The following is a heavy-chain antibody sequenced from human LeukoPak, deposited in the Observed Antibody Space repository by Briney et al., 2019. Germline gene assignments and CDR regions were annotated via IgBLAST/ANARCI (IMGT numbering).Heavy chain of an antibody. J-gene: IGHJ4*02. CDR1: GFTFSDYY. V-gene: IGHV3-11*06. Sequence: GGSLRLSCAASGFTFSDYYMSWIRQAPGKGLEWVSYISSSSSYTNYADSVKGRFTISRDNAKNSLYLQMNSLRAEDTAVYYCARAFADIRGHFDYWGQGTLVTVSS. CDR2: ISSSSSYT. CDR3: ARAFADIRGHFDY. D-gene: IGHD2-15*01.